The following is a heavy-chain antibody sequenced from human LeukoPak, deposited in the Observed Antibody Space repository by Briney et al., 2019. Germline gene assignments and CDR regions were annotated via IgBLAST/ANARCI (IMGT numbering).Heavy chain of an antibody. Sequence: ASETLSLTCTVSGGSISSYYWSWIRQPPGKGLEWIGYIYYSGSTNCNPSLKSRVTISVDTSKNQFSLKLSSVTAADTAVYYCARVDNYDFWSGYSRNYYYYGMDVWGQGTTVTVSS. CDR1: GGSISSYY. CDR3: ARVDNYDFWSGYSRNYYYYGMDV. J-gene: IGHJ6*02. D-gene: IGHD3-3*01. CDR2: IYYSGST. V-gene: IGHV4-59*01.